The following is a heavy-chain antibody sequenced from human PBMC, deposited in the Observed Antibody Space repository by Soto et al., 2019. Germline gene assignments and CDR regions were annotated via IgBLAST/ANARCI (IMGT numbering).Heavy chain of an antibody. CDR1: GFTFSNYG. CDR3: AGGFIPARHPFLDC. J-gene: IGHJ4*02. Sequence: GGSLRLSCAASGFTFSNYGMHWVRQAPGKGLEWVAVIWYDGSNKYYADSVKGRFTISRDNSKNTLYLQMNCLRAEDTALYYCAGGFIPARHPFLDCWGQGTLVTVS. CDR2: IWYDGSNK. V-gene: IGHV3-33*01. D-gene: IGHD6-6*01.